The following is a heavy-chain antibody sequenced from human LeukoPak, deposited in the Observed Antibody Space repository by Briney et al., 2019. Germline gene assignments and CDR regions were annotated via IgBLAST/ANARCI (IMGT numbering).Heavy chain of an antibody. Sequence: GGSLRLSCAASGFTFSNYWMSWVRQAPGKWLEWVANINQHGSEKYYVDSVKGRFTISRDNAKNSLFLQMNSLRAEDTAVYYCARHDFWSDYSLSNYYSYMDVWGKGTTVTVSS. D-gene: IGHD3-3*01. CDR1: GFTFSNYW. CDR2: INQHGSEK. V-gene: IGHV3-7*01. J-gene: IGHJ6*03. CDR3: ARHDFWSDYSLSNYYSYMDV.